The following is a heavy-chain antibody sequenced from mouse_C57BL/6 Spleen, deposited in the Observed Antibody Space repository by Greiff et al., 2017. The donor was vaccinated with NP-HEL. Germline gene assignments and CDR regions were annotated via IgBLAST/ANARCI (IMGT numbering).Heavy chain of an antibody. V-gene: IGHV1-42*01. CDR1: GYSFTGYY. J-gene: IGHJ3*01. Sequence: VQLQQSGPELVKPGASVKISCKASGYSFTGYYMNWVKQSPEKSLEWIGEINPSTGGTTYNQKFKAKATLTVDKSSSTAYMQLKSLTSEDSAVYYCARSGYYYGSSSPWFAYWGQGTLVTVSA. CDR3: ARSGYYYGSSSPWFAY. D-gene: IGHD1-1*01. CDR2: INPSTGGT.